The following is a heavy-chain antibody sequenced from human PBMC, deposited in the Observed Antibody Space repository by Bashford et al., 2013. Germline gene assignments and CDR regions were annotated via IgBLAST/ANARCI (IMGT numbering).Heavy chain of an antibody. Sequence: SETLSLTCTVSGGSISSGGYYWSWIRQFPGKGLEWIGYIDYSGSTDFNPSLMSRVTISVDTSKNQFSLKLRSVTAADTAVYYCARISGSRVSVYHFTFYYLMDVWGQGTTVTVSS. D-gene: IGHD2/OR15-2a*01. V-gene: IGHV4-31*03. CDR3: ARISGSRVSVYHFTFYYLMDV. J-gene: IGHJ6*02. CDR2: IDYSGST. CDR1: GGSISSGGYY.